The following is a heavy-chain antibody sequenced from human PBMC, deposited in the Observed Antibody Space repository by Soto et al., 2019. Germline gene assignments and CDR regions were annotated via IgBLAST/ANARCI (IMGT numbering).Heavy chain of an antibody. Sequence: QVQLQQWGAGLLKPSETLSLTCAVYGGSFSGYYWSWIRQPPGKGLEWIGEINHSGSTNYNPSLKTRVTITVDTSKNPFSLKLSSVTAADTAVYYCARKRALGYCSSTSCYLRAEYFQHWGQGTLVTVSS. CDR1: GGSFSGYY. CDR3: ARKRALGYCSSTSCYLRAEYFQH. J-gene: IGHJ1*01. D-gene: IGHD2-2*01. V-gene: IGHV4-34*01. CDR2: INHSGST.